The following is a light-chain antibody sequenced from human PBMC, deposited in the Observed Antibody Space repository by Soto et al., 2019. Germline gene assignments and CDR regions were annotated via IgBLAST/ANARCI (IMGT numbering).Light chain of an antibody. CDR1: QYINKN. J-gene: IGKJ5*01. V-gene: IGKV1-33*01. Sequence: DIQMTQSPSSLSASVGDRVTISGQARQYINKNLIWYQQKPGKAPKLLIYDASDLETGVPSRFSGSGSGTGFTFTISSLQPEDFATYYCQQYESLPLTFGQGTRLEIK. CDR3: QQYESLPLT. CDR2: DAS.